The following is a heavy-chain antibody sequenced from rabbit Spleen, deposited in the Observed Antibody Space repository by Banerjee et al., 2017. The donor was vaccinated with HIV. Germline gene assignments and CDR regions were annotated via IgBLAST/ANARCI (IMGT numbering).Heavy chain of an antibody. D-gene: IGHD1-1*01. J-gene: IGHJ6*01. CDR2: IGAGITYTT. CDR3: ARDTSTSFSSYGMDL. CDR1: GFSFTYSDY. Sequence: QEQLVESGGGLVQPEGSLALTCKASGFSFTYSDYMCWVRQPPGKGPEWIACIGAGITYTTYYATWAKGRFTISKTSSTTVTLQMTSLTAADTATYFCARDTSTSFSSYGMDLWGPGTLVTVS. V-gene: IGHV1S45*01.